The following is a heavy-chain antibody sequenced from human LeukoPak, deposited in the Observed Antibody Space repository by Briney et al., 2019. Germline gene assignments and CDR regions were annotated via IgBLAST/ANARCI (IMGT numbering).Heavy chain of an antibody. J-gene: IGHJ3*02. CDR2: IRYDGSNK. CDR3: AKVLEYSSSSVGFDDAFDI. CDR1: GFTFSSYG. Sequence: PGGSLRLSCAASGFTFSSYGMHWVRQAPGKGLEWVAFIRYDGSNKYYADSVKGRFTISRDNSKNTLYLQMNSLRAEDTAVYYCAKVLEYSSSSVGFDDAFDIWGQGTMVTVSS. V-gene: IGHV3-30*02. D-gene: IGHD6-6*01.